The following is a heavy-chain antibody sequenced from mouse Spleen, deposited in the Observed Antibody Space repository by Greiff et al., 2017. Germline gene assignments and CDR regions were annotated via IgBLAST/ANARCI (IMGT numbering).Heavy chain of an antibody. CDR3: ARETGKYYDYDGRPFAY. CDR2: INPYNGGT. CDR1: GYTFTDYY. V-gene: IGHV1-19*01. D-gene: IGHD2-4*01. Sequence: VQLKESGPVLVKPGASVKMSCKASGYTFTDYYMNWVKQSHGKSLEWIGVINPYNGGTSYNQKFKGKATLTVDKSSSTAYMELNSLTSEDSAVYYCARETGKYYDYDGRPFAYWGQGTLVTVSA. J-gene: IGHJ3*01.